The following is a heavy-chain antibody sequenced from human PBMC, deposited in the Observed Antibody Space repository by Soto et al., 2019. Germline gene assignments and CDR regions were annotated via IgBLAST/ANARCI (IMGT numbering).Heavy chain of an antibody. D-gene: IGHD5-18*01. CDR3: ARAPGSIGNSYIPPYYFDY. CDR1: GGTFSSYA. CDR2: IIPIFGTA. J-gene: IGHJ4*02. V-gene: IGHV1-69*13. Sequence: SVKVSCKASGGTFSSYAISWVRQAPGQGLEWMGGIIPIFGTANYAQKFQGRVTITADESTSTAYMELSSLRSEDTAVYYCARAPGSIGNSYIPPYYFDYWGQGTMVTASS.